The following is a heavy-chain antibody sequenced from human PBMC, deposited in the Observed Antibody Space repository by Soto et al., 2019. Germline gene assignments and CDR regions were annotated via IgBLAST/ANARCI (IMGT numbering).Heavy chain of an antibody. CDR1: GYTFTSYA. Sequence: ASVKVSCKASGYTFTSYAMHWVRQAPGQRLEWMGWINAGNGSTKYSQKFQGRVTITRDTSASTAYMELSSLRSEDTAVYYCARDLYYYDSSGQPAFDIWGQGTMVTVSS. V-gene: IGHV1-3*01. D-gene: IGHD3-22*01. J-gene: IGHJ3*02. CDR2: INAGNGST. CDR3: ARDLYYYDSSGQPAFDI.